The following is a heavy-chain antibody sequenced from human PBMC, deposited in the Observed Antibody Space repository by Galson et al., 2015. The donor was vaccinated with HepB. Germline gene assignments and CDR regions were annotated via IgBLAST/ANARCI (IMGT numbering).Heavy chain of an antibody. CDR1: GYTLSDYN. CDR3: ARGPSIEARDDPFDF. V-gene: IGHV1-2*02. Sequence: SVKVSCKASGYTLSDYNIHWVRQAPGQGLEWVGWINPKSGETKSAQKFRGRATLTRDTSISSVFMELSRLRSDDTAVYYCARGPSIEARDDPFDFWGQGTMIAVSA. CDR2: INPKSGET. J-gene: IGHJ3*01. D-gene: IGHD6-6*01.